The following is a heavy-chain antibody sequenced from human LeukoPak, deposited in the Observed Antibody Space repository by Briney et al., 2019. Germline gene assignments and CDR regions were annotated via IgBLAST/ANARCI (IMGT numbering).Heavy chain of an antibody. D-gene: IGHD6-13*01. V-gene: IGHV1-69*13. CDR2: IIPIFGTA. Sequence: SVKVSCKASGGTFSSYAISWVRQAPGQGLEWMGGIIPIFGTANYAQKFQGRVTITADESTSTAYMELSSLRSEDTAVYYCARAPGPRQQQPKKIYWFDPWGQGTLVTVSS. J-gene: IGHJ5*02. CDR3: ARAPGPRQQQPKKIYWFDP. CDR1: GGTFSSYA.